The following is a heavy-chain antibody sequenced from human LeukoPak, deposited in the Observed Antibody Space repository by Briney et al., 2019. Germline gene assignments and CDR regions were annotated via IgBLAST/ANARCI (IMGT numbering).Heavy chain of an antibody. Sequence: PGGSLRLSCAASGFTFSSYAMSWVRQAPGKGLEWVSVIYSGGSTYYADSVKGRFTISRDNSKNTLYLQMNSLRPEDTAVYYCAKGGKYDILTGYPRSRLLGDYWGQGTLVTVSS. J-gene: IGHJ4*02. V-gene: IGHV3-23*03. CDR1: GFTFSSYA. CDR2: IYSGGST. D-gene: IGHD3-9*01. CDR3: AKGGKYDILTGYPRSRLLGDY.